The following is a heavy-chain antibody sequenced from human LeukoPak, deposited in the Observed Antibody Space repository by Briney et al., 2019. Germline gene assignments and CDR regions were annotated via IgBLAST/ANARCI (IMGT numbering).Heavy chain of an antibody. Sequence: ASVKVSCKASGYTFTSYDINWVRQATGQGLECMGWMNPNSGDTGYAQKFQGRVTMTRNTSIITAYMELSSLRSEDTAVYYCARVLRGGDRFDPWGQGTLVTVSS. CDR2: MNPNSGDT. J-gene: IGHJ5*02. D-gene: IGHD3-16*01. V-gene: IGHV1-8*02. CDR3: ARVLRGGDRFDP. CDR1: GYTFTSYD.